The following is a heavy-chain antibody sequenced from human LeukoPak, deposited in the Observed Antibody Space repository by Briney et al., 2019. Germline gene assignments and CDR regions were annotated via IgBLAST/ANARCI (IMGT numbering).Heavy chain of an antibody. Sequence: GGSLRLSCAASGFTFSGYGMHWVRQAPGKGLEWVAFIRYDGSNKYYADSVKGRFTISRDNSKNTLYLQINSLRAEDTAVYYCAKARQHSSGWEYYFDYWGQGTLVTVSS. J-gene: IGHJ4*02. D-gene: IGHD6-19*01. CDR1: GFTFSGYG. CDR2: IRYDGSNK. CDR3: AKARQHSSGWEYYFDY. V-gene: IGHV3-30*02.